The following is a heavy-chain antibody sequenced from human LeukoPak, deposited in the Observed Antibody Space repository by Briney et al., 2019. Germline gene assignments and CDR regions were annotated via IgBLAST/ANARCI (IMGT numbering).Heavy chain of an antibody. J-gene: IGHJ4*02. Sequence: GGSLRLSCAASGFTFNNYIMNWVRQAPGTGLEWGSSISSSSDYIYYADSVKGRFTISRDNAKHSLYLQMIRLRAEDTAVYYCARDLSVGAKPDLGFDYWGQGTLVTVSS. CDR1: GFTFNNYI. V-gene: IGHV3-21*01. CDR2: ISSSSDYI. D-gene: IGHD1-26*01. CDR3: ARDLSVGAKPDLGFDY.